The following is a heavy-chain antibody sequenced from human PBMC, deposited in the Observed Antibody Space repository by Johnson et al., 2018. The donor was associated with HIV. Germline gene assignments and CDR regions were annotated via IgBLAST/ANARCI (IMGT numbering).Heavy chain of an antibody. CDR2: IWYDGSNK. J-gene: IGHJ3*02. V-gene: IGHV3-33*01. Sequence: VQLVESGGGVVQPGGSLRLSCAASGFTFSNYAMHWVRQAPGKGLEWVAVIWYDGSNKYYADSVKGRFTISRDNSKNTLYLQMNRLRAEDTAVYYCAREWLYGFDIWGQGTMVTVSS. CDR1: GFTFSNYA. D-gene: IGHD5-24*01. CDR3: AREWLYGFDI.